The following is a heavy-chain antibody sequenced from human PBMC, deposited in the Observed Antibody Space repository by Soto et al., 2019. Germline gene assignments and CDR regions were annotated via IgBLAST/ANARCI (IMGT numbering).Heavy chain of an antibody. J-gene: IGHJ3*02. V-gene: IGHV1-18*01. CDR3: ARGTGGNWAAFDS. Sequence: PSVKVSCKPSGYTFSSYAISWVRQAPGQGLEWMGWISAYNDNTNYVQKLQGRVTMTTDTSTSTAYMELRSLRSDDTAVYYCARGTGGNWAAFDSWGQGTMVTGSS. D-gene: IGHD2-15*01. CDR2: ISAYNDNT. CDR1: GYTFSSYA.